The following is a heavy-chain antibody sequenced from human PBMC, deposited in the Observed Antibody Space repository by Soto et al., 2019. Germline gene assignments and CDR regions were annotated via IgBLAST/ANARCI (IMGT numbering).Heavy chain of an antibody. CDR3: AKRESGTTSLGGFDM. J-gene: IGHJ3*02. D-gene: IGHD2-2*01. CDR2: IDGSGGDT. V-gene: IGHV3-23*01. Sequence: EVQLLESGGGLVQPGGSLRLSCTASGFTFSNYAMSWVRQAPGKGLAWVSGIDGSGGDTYYADSVKGRFTISRDNSKNTLYLQMISLRAEDTAVYYCAKRESGTTSLGGFDMWGQGTMVTVSS. CDR1: GFTFSNYA.